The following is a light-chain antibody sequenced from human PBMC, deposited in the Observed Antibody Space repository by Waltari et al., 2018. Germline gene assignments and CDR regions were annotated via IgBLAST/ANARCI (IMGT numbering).Light chain of an antibody. CDR2: YAN. CDR1: QGISSY. V-gene: IGKV1-39*01. Sequence: IQMSQSPSSLSASVGDRITLTCRARQGISSYLNWYQQKPGKAPKLLIYYANSLASGVPSRFSGSGSGTEFTLTISSLQPEDFATYYCQQGNSNPYTFGPGTKLDIK. CDR3: QQGNSNPYT. J-gene: IGKJ3*01.